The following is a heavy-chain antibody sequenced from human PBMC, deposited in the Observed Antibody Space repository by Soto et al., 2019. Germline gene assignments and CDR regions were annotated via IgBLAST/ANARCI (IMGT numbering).Heavy chain of an antibody. D-gene: IGHD3-10*01. Sequence: SVKVSCKASGGTFSNYAISWVRQAPGQGLEWVGGIIPMFGTSNYAQNFQGRVSITADESTSAAYMELSSLRSEDTAVYYCARGVRTGFYGMDVWGQGTTVTVSS. CDR2: IIPMFGTS. V-gene: IGHV1-69*13. J-gene: IGHJ6*02. CDR1: GGTFSNYA. CDR3: ARGVRTGFYGMDV.